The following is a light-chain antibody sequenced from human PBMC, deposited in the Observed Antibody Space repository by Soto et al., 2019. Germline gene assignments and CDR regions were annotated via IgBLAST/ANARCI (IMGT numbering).Light chain of an antibody. CDR3: QHLNGYPIT. V-gene: IGKV1-9*01. J-gene: IGKJ5*01. CDR2: EVS. CDR1: QGVSSQ. Sequence: DIQMTQSPSTLSASVGDRVTITCRASQGVSSQLAWHQQKPGKAPKLLIYEVSTLQSGVPSRFSGSGSGTDFTLTISSLQPEDFATYYCQHLNGYPITFGQGTRLEIK.